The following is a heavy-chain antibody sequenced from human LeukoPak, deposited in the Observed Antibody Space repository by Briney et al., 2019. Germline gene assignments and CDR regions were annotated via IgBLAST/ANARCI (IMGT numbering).Heavy chain of an antibody. CDR2: MSHSGAT. J-gene: IGHJ4*02. CDR1: GDFMSSTRTNYY. Sequence: SETPSLTCTVSGDFMSSTRTNYYWSGIRQPPGKGLEWIGYMSHSGATNNNFNPSLKSRVTLSVDTSKRQLSLKLSSVAAADTAIYYCARDYWGSLDYWGQGILVTVSS. D-gene: IGHD7-27*01. CDR3: ARDYWGSLDY. V-gene: IGHV4-61*01.